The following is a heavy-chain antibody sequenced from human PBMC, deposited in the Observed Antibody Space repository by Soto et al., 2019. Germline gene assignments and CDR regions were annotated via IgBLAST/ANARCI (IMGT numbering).Heavy chain of an antibody. Sequence: GESLKISCKVSGYNFTAFWLGWVRQMPGKGLEWMANIHPLDSETNSGPSFQGQVTLSADTSITTAFLHWSNLNASDTGIYFCGNWAFRGAKYFDFWGQGSMVTVSS. D-gene: IGHD3-16*01. J-gene: IGHJ4*02. CDR2: IHPLDSET. CDR3: GNWAFRGAKYFDF. CDR1: GYNFTAFW. V-gene: IGHV5-51*01.